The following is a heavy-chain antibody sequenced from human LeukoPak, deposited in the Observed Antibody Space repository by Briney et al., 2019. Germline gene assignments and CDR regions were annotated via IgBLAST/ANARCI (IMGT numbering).Heavy chain of an antibody. CDR3: ARYVSYDFWSGYQIYYYYYYMDV. CDR2: ISSSSSYI. V-gene: IGHV3-21*01. D-gene: IGHD3-3*01. J-gene: IGHJ6*03. CDR1: CS. Sequence: CSMNWVRQAPGKGLEWVSSISSSSSYIYYADSVKGRFTISRDNAKNSLYLQMNSLRAEDTAVYYCARYVSYDFWSGYQIYYYYYYMDVWGKGTTVTVSS.